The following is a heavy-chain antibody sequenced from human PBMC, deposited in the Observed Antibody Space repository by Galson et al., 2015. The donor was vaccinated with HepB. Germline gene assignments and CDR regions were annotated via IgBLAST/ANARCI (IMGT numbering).Heavy chain of an antibody. CDR2: ISISGDST. D-gene: IGHD1-26*01. J-gene: IGHJ4*02. V-gene: IGHV3-23*01. CDR3: AGPEWELLRY. CDR1: GFSFSSYA. Sequence: SLRLSCAVSGFSFSSYAMSWVRQAPGKGLERVSGISISGDSTYYADSVKGRFAISRDNSKNTLYLQLNSLRAEDTAVYYCAGPEWELLRYWGQGTLVAVSS.